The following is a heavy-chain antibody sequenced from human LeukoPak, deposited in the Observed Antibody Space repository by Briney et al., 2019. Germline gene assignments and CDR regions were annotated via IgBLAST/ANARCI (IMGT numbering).Heavy chain of an antibody. D-gene: IGHD4-11*01. CDR3: ARDVAHYSKREMNMDV. CDR2: ISSSSSYI. J-gene: IGHJ6*03. Sequence: GGSLRPSCAASGFTFSSYAMHWVRQAPGKGLERVSSISSSSSYIYYADSVKGRFTISRDNAKNSLYLQMNSLRAEDTAVYYCARDVAHYSKREMNMDVWGKGTTVTVSS. V-gene: IGHV3-21*01. CDR1: GFTFSSYA.